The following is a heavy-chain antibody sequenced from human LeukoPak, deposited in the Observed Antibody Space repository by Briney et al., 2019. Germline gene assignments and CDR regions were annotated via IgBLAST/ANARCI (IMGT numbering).Heavy chain of an antibody. J-gene: IGHJ4*02. V-gene: IGHV1-69*04. Sequence: ASVKVSCKASGGTFSSYAISWVRQAPGQGLEWMGRIIPILGIANYAQKFQGRVTITADKSTSTAYMELSSLRSEDTAVYYCARGRDSSGWYLFWGQGTLATVSS. D-gene: IGHD6-19*01. CDR1: GGTFSSYA. CDR3: ARGRDSSGWYLF. CDR2: IIPILGIA.